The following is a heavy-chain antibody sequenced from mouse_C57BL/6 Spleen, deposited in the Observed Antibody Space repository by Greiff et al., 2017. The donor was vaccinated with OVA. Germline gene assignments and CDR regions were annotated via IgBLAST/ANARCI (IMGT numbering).Heavy chain of an antibody. CDR3: ARNYGSSPGFDY. D-gene: IGHD1-1*01. CDR1: GYTFTSYG. V-gene: IGHV1-81*01. CDR2: IYPRSGNT. J-gene: IGHJ2*01. Sequence: QVQLQQSGAELARPGASVKLPCKASGYTFTSYGISWVKQRTGQGLEWIGEIYPRSGNTYYNEKFKGKATLTADKSSSTAYMELRSLTSEDSAVYFCARNYGSSPGFDYWGQGTTLTVSS.